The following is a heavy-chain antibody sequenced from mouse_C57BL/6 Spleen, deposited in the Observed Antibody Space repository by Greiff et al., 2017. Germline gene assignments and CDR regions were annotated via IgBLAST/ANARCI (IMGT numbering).Heavy chain of an antibody. Sequence: EVQLQQSGPELVKPGASVKISCKASGYPFTDYYMHWVRQRHGKSLEWIGYINPNNGGTSYNQKCKGKATLTVNKSSSTAYMELRSLTSYESAVYYCGRENYGSSPWADRGQGTLVSVCA. CDR3: GRENYGSSPWAD. V-gene: IGHV1-22*01. D-gene: IGHD1-1*01. CDR1: GYPFTDYY. CDR2: INPNNGGT. J-gene: IGHJ3*01.